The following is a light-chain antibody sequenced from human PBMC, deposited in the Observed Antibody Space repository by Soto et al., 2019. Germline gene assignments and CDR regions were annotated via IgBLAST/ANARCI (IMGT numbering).Light chain of an antibody. CDR1: QSISSW. V-gene: IGKV1-5*03. CDR3: YPYNSYSGT. Sequence: DIQMTQSPSTLSASVGDRVTITCRASQSISSWLAWYQQKPGKAPKLLIYKASSLESGVPSRFSGSGSGTEFTLTISSLQSDDFATYDFYPYNSYSGTLGQGTKVDIK. J-gene: IGKJ1*01. CDR2: KAS.